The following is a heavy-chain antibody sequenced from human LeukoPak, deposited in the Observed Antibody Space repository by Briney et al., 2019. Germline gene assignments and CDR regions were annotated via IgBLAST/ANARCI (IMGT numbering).Heavy chain of an antibody. CDR3: ARGGYSYGSYGYYGMDV. J-gene: IGHJ6*02. D-gene: IGHD5-18*01. Sequence: ASVKVSCKASGGTFSSYAISWVRQAPGQGLEWMRGIIPIFGTANYAQKFQGRVTITADESTSTAYMELSSLRSEDTAVYYCARGGYSYGSYGYYGMDVWGQGTTVTVSS. V-gene: IGHV1-69*13. CDR2: IIPIFGTA. CDR1: GGTFSSYA.